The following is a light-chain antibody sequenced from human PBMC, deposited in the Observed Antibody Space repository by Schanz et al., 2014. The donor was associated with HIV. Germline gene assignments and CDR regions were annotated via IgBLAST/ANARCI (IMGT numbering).Light chain of an antibody. CDR3: QSHDSRLSAWV. J-gene: IGLJ3*02. CDR2: GNS. Sequence: QSVLTQPPSVSGAPGQRVTISCTGSSSNIGAGYHVQWYQQLPGTAPKLLICGNSNRPSGVPDRFSGSKSGTSGSLAITGLQAEDEADYYCQSHDSRLSAWVFGGGTKLTVL. CDR1: SSNIGAGYH. V-gene: IGLV1-40*01.